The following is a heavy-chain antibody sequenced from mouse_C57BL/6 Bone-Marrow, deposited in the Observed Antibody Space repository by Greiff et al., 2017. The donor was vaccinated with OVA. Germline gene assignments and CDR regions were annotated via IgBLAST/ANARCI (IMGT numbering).Heavy chain of an antibody. CDR3: APGLRRYAMDY. Sequence: VQLQQFVAELVRPGASVKLSCTASGFNIKNTHMHRVKQRPEQGLEWIGRIDPATGNTKYAPKFKGKATITADTSSNTADLQRSSRTSEDTAIYYCAPGLRRYAMDYWGQGTSVTVSS. J-gene: IGHJ4*01. CDR2: IDPATGNT. CDR1: GFNIKNTH. D-gene: IGHD2-12*01. V-gene: IGHV14-3*01.